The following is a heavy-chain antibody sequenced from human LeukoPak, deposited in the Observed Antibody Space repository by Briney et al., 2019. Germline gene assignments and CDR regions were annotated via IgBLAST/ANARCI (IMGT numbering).Heavy chain of an antibody. Sequence: GGSLGLSCAASGFTVSSNYMSWVRQAPGKGLEWVSVIYSGGSTYYADSVKGRFTISRDNSKNTLYLQMNSLRAEDTAVYYCARGMVRQYYFDYWGQGTLVTVSS. D-gene: IGHD3-10*01. V-gene: IGHV3-53*01. J-gene: IGHJ4*02. CDR1: GFTVSSNY. CDR3: ARGMVRQYYFDY. CDR2: IYSGGST.